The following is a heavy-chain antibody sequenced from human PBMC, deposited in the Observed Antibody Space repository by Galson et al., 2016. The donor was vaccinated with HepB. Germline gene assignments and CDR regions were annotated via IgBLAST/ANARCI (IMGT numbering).Heavy chain of an antibody. Sequence: SVKVSCKASGYAFTRYGITWVRQAPGQGLEGMGWISGYNGLRNYAQKFRGRVTMTTDTSTNVAYMELRSLRSDDTAVYYCARDRNPIKWYFDLWGRGTLVTVSS. J-gene: IGHJ2*01. CDR1: GYAFTRYG. V-gene: IGHV1-18*04. CDR3: ARDRNPIKWYFDL. CDR2: ISGYNGLR.